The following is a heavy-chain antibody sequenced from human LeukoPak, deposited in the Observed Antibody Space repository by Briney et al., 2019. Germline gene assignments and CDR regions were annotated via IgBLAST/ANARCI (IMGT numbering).Heavy chain of an antibody. CDR3: ARENYYDSCGYVY. J-gene: IGHJ4*02. V-gene: IGHV4-61*02. CDR2: IYTSGNT. D-gene: IGHD3-22*01. Sequence: PSETLSLTCTVSGGSISSGGYYWSWIRQPAGKGLEWIGPIYTSGNTNYNPSLKSRATISVDTSKNQFSLRLSSVTAADTAVYYCARENYYDSCGYVYWGQGTLVTASS. CDR1: GGSISSGGYY.